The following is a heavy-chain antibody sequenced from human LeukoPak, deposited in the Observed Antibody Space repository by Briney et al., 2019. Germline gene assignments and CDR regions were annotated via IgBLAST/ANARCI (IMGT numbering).Heavy chain of an antibody. CDR3: ARDQFKRITMVRGVNGAFDI. CDR1: GYTFTGYY. J-gene: IGHJ3*02. D-gene: IGHD3-10*01. CDR2: ISAYNGNT. V-gene: IGHV1-18*04. Sequence: ASVKVSCKASGYTFTGYYMHWVRQAPGQGLEWMGWISAYNGNTNYAQKLQGRVTMTTDTSTSTAYMELRSLRSDDTAVYYCARDQFKRITMVRGVNGAFDIWGQGTMVTVSS.